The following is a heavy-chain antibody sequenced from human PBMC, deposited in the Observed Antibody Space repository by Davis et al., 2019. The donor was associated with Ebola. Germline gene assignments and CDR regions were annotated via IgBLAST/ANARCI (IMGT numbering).Heavy chain of an antibody. V-gene: IGHV1-2*06. Sequence: AASVKVSCKASGFALSAYYIHWVRQAPGQGLEWMGRINANTGGTNYAQKFQGRVTITRDTSASTAYMELSSLRSEDTAVYFCARDEFDYWGQGTLVTVSS. CDR2: INANTGGT. CDR1: GFALSAYY. J-gene: IGHJ4*02. CDR3: ARDEFDY.